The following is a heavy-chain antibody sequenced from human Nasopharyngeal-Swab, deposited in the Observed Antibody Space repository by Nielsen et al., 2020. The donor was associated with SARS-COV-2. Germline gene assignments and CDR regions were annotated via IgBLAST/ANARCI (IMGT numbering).Heavy chain of an antibody. V-gene: IGHV3-30*02. J-gene: IGHJ4*02. Sequence: GESLKISCAASGFSFSTYGMHWVRQSPVKGLEWLTNIWYDGSNKYYADSVRGRFTISRDNARNSLYLQMNSLRAEDTAFYYCTKGRADYSNPSFDNWGQGTLVTVS. CDR1: GFSFSTYG. CDR2: IWYDGSNK. CDR3: TKGRADYSNPSFDN. D-gene: IGHD4-11*01.